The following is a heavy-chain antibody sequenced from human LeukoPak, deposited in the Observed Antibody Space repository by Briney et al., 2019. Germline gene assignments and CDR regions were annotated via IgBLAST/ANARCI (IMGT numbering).Heavy chain of an antibody. V-gene: IGHV1-18*01. CDR1: GYTFTNHG. CDR2: ISVFYGHT. D-gene: IGHD6-13*01. Sequence: ASVNVSCKASGYTFTNHGISWVRQAPGQGLEWMGWISVFYGHTNYSQNFQGRLTMTTHTSTSTAYLELRSLRSDDTAVYYCVREVSAANAGYMDVWGTGTTVTVSS. J-gene: IGHJ6*03. CDR3: VREVSAANAGYMDV.